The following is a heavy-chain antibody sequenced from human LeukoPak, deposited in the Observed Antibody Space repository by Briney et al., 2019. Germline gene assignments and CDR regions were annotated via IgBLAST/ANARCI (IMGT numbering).Heavy chain of an antibody. J-gene: IGHJ6*03. CDR1: GYTFTSYG. CDR2: ISAYNGNT. V-gene: IGHV1-18*01. Sequence: ASVKVTCKASGYTFTSYGISWVRQAPGQGLEWMGWISAYNGNTNYAQKLQGRVTMTTDTSTSTAYMELRSLRSDGTAVYYCARGYYYGSGSYEGNYYYYMDVWGKGTTVTISS. D-gene: IGHD3-10*01. CDR3: ARGYYYGSGSYEGNYYYYMDV.